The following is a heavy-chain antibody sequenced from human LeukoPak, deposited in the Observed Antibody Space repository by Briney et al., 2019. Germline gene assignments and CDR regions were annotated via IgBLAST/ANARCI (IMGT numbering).Heavy chain of an antibody. CDR2: IYYSGST. D-gene: IGHD3-3*02. V-gene: IGHV4-31*03. CDR1: GGSISSGGYY. Sequence: SQTLSLTCTVSGGSISSGGYYWRWIRQHPGKGLEWIGYIYYSGSTYYNPSLKSRVPISVDTSKNQFSLKLSSVTAADTAVYYCARSPDSMDGTHFDYWGQGTLVSVSS. CDR3: ARSPDSMDGTHFDY. J-gene: IGHJ4*02.